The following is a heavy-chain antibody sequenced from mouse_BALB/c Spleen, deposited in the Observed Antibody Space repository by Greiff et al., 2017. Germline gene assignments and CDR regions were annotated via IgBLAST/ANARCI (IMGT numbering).Heavy chain of an antibody. Sequence: VKLQQSGPELVKPGASVKISCKASGYAFSSSWMNWVKQRPGQGLEWIGRIYPGDGDTNYNGKFKGKATLTADKSSSTAYMQLSSLTSVDSAVYFCAREDYDRFAYWGQGTLVTVSA. D-gene: IGHD2-4*01. CDR1: GYAFSSSW. CDR3: AREDYDRFAY. CDR2: IYPGDGDT. J-gene: IGHJ3*01. V-gene: IGHV1-82*01.